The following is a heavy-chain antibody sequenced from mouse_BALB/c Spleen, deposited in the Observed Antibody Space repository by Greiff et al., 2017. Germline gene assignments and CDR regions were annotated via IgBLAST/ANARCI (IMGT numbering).Heavy chain of an antibody. CDR3: ARSLYGSDYYALDY. Sequence: EVMLVESGGGLVKPGGSLKLSCAASGFTFSGYTMSWVRQTPEKRLEWVATISSGGGNTFYPDSVKGRFTISRDNAKNNLYLQMSSLRSEDTALYYCARSLYGSDYYALDYWGQGTSVTVSS. J-gene: IGHJ4*01. D-gene: IGHD1-2*01. V-gene: IGHV5-9*03. CDR2: ISSGGGNT. CDR1: GFTFSGYT.